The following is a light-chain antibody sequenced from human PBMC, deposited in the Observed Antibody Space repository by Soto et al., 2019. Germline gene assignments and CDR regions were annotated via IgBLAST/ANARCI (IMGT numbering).Light chain of an antibody. V-gene: IGLV1-44*01. Sequence: QSVLTQPPSASGTPGQRVTISCSGGTSNIGSNTVNWYQQLPGTAPKLLIYSINQRPSGVPVRFSGSKSGTSASLAISGLQSEDEADYYCAAWDDSLIGVGFGGGTQLTVL. J-gene: IGLJ2*01. CDR1: TSNIGSNT. CDR3: AAWDDSLIGVG. CDR2: SIN.